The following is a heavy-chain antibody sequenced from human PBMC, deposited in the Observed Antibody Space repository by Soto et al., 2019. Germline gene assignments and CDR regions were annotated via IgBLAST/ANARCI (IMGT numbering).Heavy chain of an antibody. D-gene: IGHD3-10*01. Sequence: SLRLSCAASGFSFSSYAMHWVRQAPARGLEWVAVISDDGSERTYADSVKGRFTISRDNSNNTLSLQMNSLRGEDTAVYYCARDRARAYYYYYYGMDVWGQGTTVTVSS. J-gene: IGHJ6*02. V-gene: IGHV3-30*04. CDR2: ISDDGSER. CDR3: ARDRARAYYYYYYGMDV. CDR1: GFSFSSYA.